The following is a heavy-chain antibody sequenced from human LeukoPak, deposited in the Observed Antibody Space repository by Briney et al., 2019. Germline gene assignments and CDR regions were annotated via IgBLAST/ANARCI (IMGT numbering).Heavy chain of an antibody. V-gene: IGHV3-30*02. Sequence: PGGSLRLSCAASGFTFSSYGMHWVRQAPGKGLEWVAFIRYDGSNKYYADSVKGRFTISRDNSKNTLYLQMNSLRAEDTAVYYCAKDRTYYDFWSGHTFRGRVAGPFDYWGQGTLVTVSS. CDR3: AKDRTYYDFWSGHTFRGRVAGPFDY. CDR1: GFTFSSYG. D-gene: IGHD3-3*01. J-gene: IGHJ4*02. CDR2: IRYDGSNK.